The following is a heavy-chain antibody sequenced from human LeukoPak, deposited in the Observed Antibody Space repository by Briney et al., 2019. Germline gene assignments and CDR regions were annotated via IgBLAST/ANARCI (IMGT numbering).Heavy chain of an antibody. CDR2: IYYSGST. CDR3: ARVSWPYCGGDCYPGLWD. V-gene: IGHV4-39*01. CDR1: GGSISSSSYY. J-gene: IGHJ4*02. D-gene: IGHD2-21*01. Sequence: SETQSLTCTVSGGSISSSSYYWGWIRQPPGRGLEWIGSIYYSGSTYYNPSLKSRVTISVDTSRNQFSLKLSSVTAADTAVYYCARVSWPYCGGDCYPGLWDWGQGTLVTVSS.